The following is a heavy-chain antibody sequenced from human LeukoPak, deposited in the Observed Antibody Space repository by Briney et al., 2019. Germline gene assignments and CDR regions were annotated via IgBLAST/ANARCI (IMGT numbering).Heavy chain of an antibody. V-gene: IGHV4-39*01. J-gene: IGHJ4*02. CDR1: GGSISSSSYY. D-gene: IGHD5-12*01. CDR2: IYYSGST. CDR3: ASQGGYDSLGFDY. Sequence: SETLSLTCTVSGGSISSSSYYWGWIRQPPGKGLEWIGSIYYSGSTYYNPSLKSRVTISVDTSKYQFSLKLSSVTAADTAVYYCASQGGYDSLGFDYWGQGTLVTVSS.